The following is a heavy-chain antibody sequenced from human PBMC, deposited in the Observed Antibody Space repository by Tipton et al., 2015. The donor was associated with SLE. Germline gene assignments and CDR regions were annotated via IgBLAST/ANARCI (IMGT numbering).Heavy chain of an antibody. D-gene: IGHD4/OR15-4a*01. J-gene: IGHJ4*02. CDR2: LYPADSQT. V-gene: IGHV5-51*01. CDR3: ARLITVGAKEARGFDY. Sequence: VQLVQSGAEVKKPGESLKISCKASGYSFTTYWIGWVRQMPGKGLEWMGILYPADSQTRYSPSFRGQVIISTDKSISTAYLQWSSLKASDTAMYYCARLITVGAKEARGFDYWGQGTLVIVSS. CDR1: GYSFTTYW.